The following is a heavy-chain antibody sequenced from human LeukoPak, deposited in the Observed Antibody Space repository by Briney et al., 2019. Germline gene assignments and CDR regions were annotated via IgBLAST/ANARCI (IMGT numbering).Heavy chain of an antibody. J-gene: IGHJ1*01. CDR1: GFTFSGYE. D-gene: IGHD2-8*01. CDR3: ARVEVNAFHD. CDR2: ISAGGSTR. Sequence: GGSLRLSCAASGFTFSGYEMNWVRRAPGKGLELVSHISAGGSTRYYADSVKGRFTISRDNAKNSLYLQMNSLRAEDTAVYYCARVEVNAFHDWGQGTLVSVSA. V-gene: IGHV3-48*03.